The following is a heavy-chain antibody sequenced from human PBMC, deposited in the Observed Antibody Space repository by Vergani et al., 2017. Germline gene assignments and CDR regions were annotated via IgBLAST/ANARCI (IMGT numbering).Heavy chain of an antibody. V-gene: IGHV3-30-3*01. J-gene: IGHJ4*02. Sequence: VQLVESGGGVVQPGRSLRLSCAASGFTFSSYAMHWVRQAPGKGLEWVAVISYDGSNKYYADSVKGRFTISRDNSKNTLYLQMNSLRAEDTAVYYCARDTKYSSSWYFDYWGQGTLVTVSS. D-gene: IGHD6-13*01. CDR3: ARDTKYSSSWYFDY. CDR1: GFTFSSYA. CDR2: ISYDGSNK.